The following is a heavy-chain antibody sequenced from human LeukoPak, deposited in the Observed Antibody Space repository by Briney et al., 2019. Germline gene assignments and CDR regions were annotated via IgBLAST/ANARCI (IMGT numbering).Heavy chain of an antibody. V-gene: IGHV4-34*01. J-gene: IGHJ4*02. CDR1: GGSFSGYY. D-gene: IGHD4-11*01. Sequence: SETLSLTCAVYGGSFSGYYWSWIRQPPGKGLEWIGEINHSGSTNYNPSLKSRVTISVDTSKNQFSLKLSSVTAADTAVYYCARGRCTTVTTGFPFDYWGQGTLVTVSS. CDR3: ARGRCTTVTTGFPFDY. CDR2: INHSGST.